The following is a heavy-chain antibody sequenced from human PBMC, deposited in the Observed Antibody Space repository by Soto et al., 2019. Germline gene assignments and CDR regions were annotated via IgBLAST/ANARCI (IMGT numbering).Heavy chain of an antibody. V-gene: IGHV4-59*08. CDR2: IYYNGNT. CDR3: ARGGWSLDY. CDR1: GGSINNHY. Sequence: QVQLQESGPGLVKPSETLSLTCTVSGGSINNHYWSWIRQPPGKGLEWIGYIYYNGNTDYKPSLRSRVTISVDTSKNQLSLKLSSVTAADTAVYYCARGGWSLDYWGQGTLVSVSP. D-gene: IGHD6-19*01. J-gene: IGHJ4*02.